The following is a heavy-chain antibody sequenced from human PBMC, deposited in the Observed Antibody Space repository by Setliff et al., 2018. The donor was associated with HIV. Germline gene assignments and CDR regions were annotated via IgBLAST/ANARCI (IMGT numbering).Heavy chain of an antibody. Sequence: SLTCSVSGGSISNFYWSWIRQPPGKGLEWVGHVYSTGDTNYNPSLKSRVTLSADTSKNQLSLSLTSVTAADTAVYYCARVRLTMIMMVDYFDQWGQGTLVTVSS. D-gene: IGHD3-22*01. J-gene: IGHJ4*02. V-gene: IGHV4-4*07. CDR3: ARVRLTMIMMVDYFDQ. CDR1: GGSISNFY. CDR2: VYSTGDT.